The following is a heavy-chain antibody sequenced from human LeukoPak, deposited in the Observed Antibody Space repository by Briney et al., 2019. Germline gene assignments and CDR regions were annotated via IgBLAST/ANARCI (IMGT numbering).Heavy chain of an antibody. CDR3: APAGVVVAATIDY. V-gene: IGHV1-2*02. J-gene: IGHJ4*02. CDR1: GYTFTGYY. CDR2: INPNSGGT. D-gene: IGHD2-15*01. Sequence: ASVTVSFKASGYTFTGYYMHWVRQAPGQGLERMGWINPNSGGTNYAQKFQGRVTMTRDTSISTAYMELSRLRSDDTAVYYCAPAGVVVAATIDYWGQGTLVTVSS.